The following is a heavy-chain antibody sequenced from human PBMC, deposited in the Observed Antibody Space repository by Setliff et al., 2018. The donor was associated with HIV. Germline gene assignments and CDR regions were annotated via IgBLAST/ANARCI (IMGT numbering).Heavy chain of an antibody. CDR1: GYSISSGYY. V-gene: IGHV4-38-2*02. Sequence: SETLSLTCAVSGYSISSGYYWGWIRQPPGKGLEWIGSIYHSGSTYYNPSLKSRVTMSVDTSKNQFSLKLSSVTAADTAVYYCATDPTSYCTGGNCHSGRFASWGQGTLVTVSS. CDR2: IYHSGST. J-gene: IGHJ4*02. CDR3: ATDPTSYCTGGNCHSGRFAS. D-gene: IGHD2-15*01.